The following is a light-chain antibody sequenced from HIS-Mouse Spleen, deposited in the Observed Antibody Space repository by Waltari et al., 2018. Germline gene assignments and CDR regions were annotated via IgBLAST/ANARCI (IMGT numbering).Light chain of an antibody. Sequence: DIQSTQLPSFLSASVGDRVTITCRASQGISSYLVWYQQKPGKAPKLLIYAASTLQSGVPSRFSGSGSGTEFTLTISSLQPEDFATYYCQQLNSYPPTFGQGTKVEIK. V-gene: IGKV1-9*01. J-gene: IGKJ1*01. CDR1: QGISSY. CDR3: QQLNSYPPT. CDR2: AAS.